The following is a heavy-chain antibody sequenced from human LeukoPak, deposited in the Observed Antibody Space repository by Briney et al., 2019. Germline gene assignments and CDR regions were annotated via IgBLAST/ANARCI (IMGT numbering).Heavy chain of an antibody. V-gene: IGHV4-61*01. CDR2: FYYSGNT. Sequence: PSETLPLTCTVSGGSSSSGSYYWSWIRKPPGKLLERIGYFYYSGNTNYNPSLKSRVTISVDTSKNKFSLQLSSVTAADTAVYYCARDRDTAMAPRYYYGVDVWGKGTMVTVSS. J-gene: IGHJ6*04. D-gene: IGHD5-18*01. CDR3: ARDRDTAMAPRYYYGVDV. CDR1: GGSSSSGSYY.